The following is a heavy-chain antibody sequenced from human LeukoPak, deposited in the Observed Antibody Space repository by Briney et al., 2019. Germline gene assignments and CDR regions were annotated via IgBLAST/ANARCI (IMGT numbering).Heavy chain of an antibody. Sequence: GGSLRLSCAASGFTFSSYAMSWVRQAPGKGLEWVSAISGSGGSTYYADSVKGRFTISRDNSKNTLYLQMNSLRAEDTAVYYCAKVKRWRGATPTYYFDYWGQGTLVTVSS. CDR2: ISGSGGST. CDR1: GFTFSSYA. V-gene: IGHV3-23*01. CDR3: AKVKRWRGATPTYYFDY. J-gene: IGHJ4*02. D-gene: IGHD1-26*01.